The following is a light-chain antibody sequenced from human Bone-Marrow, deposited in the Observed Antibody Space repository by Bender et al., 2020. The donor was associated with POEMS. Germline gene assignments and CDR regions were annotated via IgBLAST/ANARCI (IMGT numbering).Light chain of an antibody. J-gene: IGLJ1*01. CDR3: VGWDGMRSGYG. CDR1: SSNLGANFD. Sequence: QSVLTQPPSVSGAPGQRVTISCAGSSSNLGANFDVSWYQHRPGTAPQLLLSASGNRPSGVSERFSASKSDTSASLVITWLRSEDEADYYCVGWDGMRSGYGYGTGTLVT. V-gene: IGLV1-40*01. CDR2: ASG.